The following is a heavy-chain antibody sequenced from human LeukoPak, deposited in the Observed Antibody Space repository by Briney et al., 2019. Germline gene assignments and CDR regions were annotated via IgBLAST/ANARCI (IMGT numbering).Heavy chain of an antibody. D-gene: IGHD3-22*01. CDR1: GFTFSSYA. Sequence: GGSLRLSCAASGFTFSSYAMSWVRQAPGKGLEWVSAISGSGGSTYYADSVKGRFTISRDNSKNTLYPQMNSLRAEDTAVYYCAKDRAPYYYDSSGYYYDHWGQGTLVTVSS. J-gene: IGHJ4*02. V-gene: IGHV3-23*01. CDR3: AKDRAPYYYDSSGYYYDH. CDR2: ISGSGGST.